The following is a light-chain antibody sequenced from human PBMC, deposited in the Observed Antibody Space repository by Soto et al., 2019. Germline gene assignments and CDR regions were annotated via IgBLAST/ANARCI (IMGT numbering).Light chain of an antibody. V-gene: IGKV3-11*01. CDR2: DVS. CDR3: QQCVIWPRT. CDR1: QTVSRN. J-gene: IGKJ1*01. Sequence: EVVMTQSPATLSVSPGERATLSCRASQTVSRNLAWYQQRPGQAPRLLIYDVSNRATGIPARFSGSGSGTDFTLTISSLEPEDFAVYYCQQCVIWPRTFGQGTKVDI.